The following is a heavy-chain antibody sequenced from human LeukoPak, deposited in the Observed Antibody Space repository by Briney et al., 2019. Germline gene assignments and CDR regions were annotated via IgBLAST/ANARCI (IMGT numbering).Heavy chain of an antibody. CDR2: IWYDGSNK. D-gene: IGHD2-21*02. V-gene: IGHV3-33*06. Sequence: GGSLRLSCAASGFTFSSYGMHWVRQAPGKGLEWVAVIWYDGSNKYYADSVKGRFTISRDNSKNTLYLQMNSLRAEDTAVYYCAKGGCGGDCYYYFDYWGQGTLVTVS. CDR3: AKGGCGGDCYYYFDY. J-gene: IGHJ4*02. CDR1: GFTFSSYG.